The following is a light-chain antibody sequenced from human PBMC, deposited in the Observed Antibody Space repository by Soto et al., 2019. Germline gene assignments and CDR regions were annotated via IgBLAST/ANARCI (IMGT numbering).Light chain of an antibody. CDR2: GAS. CDR3: QQYDSSHLT. Sequence: EIVLTQSPGTLSLSPGERATLSCRASQSVSSNYLAWYQQKPGQAPRLLIYGASSRATGIPDGFSGSGSGTDFTLTISRLEPEDFAVYYCQQYDSSHLTFGGGTKVEIK. J-gene: IGKJ4*01. CDR1: QSVSSNY. V-gene: IGKV3-20*01.